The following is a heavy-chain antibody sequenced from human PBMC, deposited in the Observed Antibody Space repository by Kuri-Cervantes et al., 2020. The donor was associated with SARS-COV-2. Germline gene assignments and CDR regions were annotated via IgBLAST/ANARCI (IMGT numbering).Heavy chain of an antibody. J-gene: IGHJ4*02. V-gene: IGHV5-51*01. D-gene: IGHD2-15*01. CDR3: ARPGYCSGGSCYSLYY. Sequence: GGSLRLSCKGSGYSFTSYWIGWVRQMPGKGLEWMGIIYPGDSDTRYSPSFQGQVTIPADKSISTAYLQWSSLKASDTAMYYCARPGYCSGGSCYSLYYWGQGTLVTVSS. CDR2: IYPGDSDT. CDR1: GYSFTSYW.